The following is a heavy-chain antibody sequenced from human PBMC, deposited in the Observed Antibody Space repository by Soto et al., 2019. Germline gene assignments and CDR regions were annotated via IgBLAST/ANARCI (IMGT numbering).Heavy chain of an antibody. CDR3: ASKTITVPGQY. D-gene: IGHD3-22*01. J-gene: IGHJ4*02. CDR2: ISHSGNT. Sequence: QVQLQESGPGLVKPSGTLSLTCAVSRDSISSTIWWSWVRQPPGKGLEFIGQISHSGNTDYNPSLKSRVTITLDNSRNEFTLNMSSVTAADTAVYYCASKTITVPGQYWGQGPLVTVSS. CDR1: RDSISSTIW. V-gene: IGHV4-4*02.